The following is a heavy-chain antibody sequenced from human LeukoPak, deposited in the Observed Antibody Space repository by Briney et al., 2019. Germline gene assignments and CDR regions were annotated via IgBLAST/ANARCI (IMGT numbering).Heavy chain of an antibody. CDR1: GFTFSSYG. D-gene: IGHD3-10*01. CDR3: AKGLWYYYGSGTQSWFDP. CDR2: IRYDGSNK. V-gene: IGHV3-30*02. J-gene: IGHJ5*02. Sequence: PGGSLRLSCAASGFTFSSYGMHWVRQAPGKGLEWVAFIRYDGSNKYYADSVKGRFTISRDNSKNTLYLQMNSLRAEDTAVYYCAKGLWYYYGSGTQSWFDPWGQGTLVTVSS.